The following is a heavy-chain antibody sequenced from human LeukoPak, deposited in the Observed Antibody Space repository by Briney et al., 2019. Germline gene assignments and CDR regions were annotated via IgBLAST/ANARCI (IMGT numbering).Heavy chain of an antibody. V-gene: IGHV3-48*04. CDR2: ISGSGGTT. Sequence: GGSLRLSCAASGFTFTSYGLNWVRQAPGKGLEWVSSISGSGGTTYYADSVKGRFTISRDNAKNSLFLQVNSLRAEDTAVYYCAKPCRDSNWFNSFYFHSWGQGTRVTVSS. CDR1: GFTFTSYG. CDR3: AKPCRDSNWFNSFYFHS. D-gene: IGHD4-11*01. J-gene: IGHJ4*02.